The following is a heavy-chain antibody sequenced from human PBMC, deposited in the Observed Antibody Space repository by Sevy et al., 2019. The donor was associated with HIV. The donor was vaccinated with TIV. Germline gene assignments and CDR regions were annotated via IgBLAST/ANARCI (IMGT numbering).Heavy chain of an antibody. D-gene: IGHD6-13*01. Sequence: GGSLRLSCAASGFTFSSYAMNWVRQAPGKGLEWFSSISSSSSHIYAADSLKGRFTISRDNAKNSLFLQMNSLRAEDTAIYYCARVAADDPDFYYYGMDVWGQGTTVTVSS. V-gene: IGHV3-21*01. CDR1: GFTFSSYA. J-gene: IGHJ6*02. CDR3: ARVAADDPDFYYYGMDV. CDR2: ISSSSSHI.